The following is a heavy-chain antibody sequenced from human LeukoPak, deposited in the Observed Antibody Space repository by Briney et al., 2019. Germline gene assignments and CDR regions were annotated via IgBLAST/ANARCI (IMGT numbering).Heavy chain of an antibody. CDR3: ARDRWELLSNSYHYCGLDV. V-gene: IGHV3-7*01. CDR2: IKQDGSEK. J-gene: IGHJ6*02. CDR1: GFTFGDYA. D-gene: IGHD2-15*01. Sequence: PGGSLRLSCAASGFTFGDYAMHWFRQAPGKGLEWVANIKQDGSEKCYVDSVKGRFTISRDNAKNSLYLQMNSLRAEDTAVYYCARDRWELLSNSYHYCGLDVWGQGTTVTVSS.